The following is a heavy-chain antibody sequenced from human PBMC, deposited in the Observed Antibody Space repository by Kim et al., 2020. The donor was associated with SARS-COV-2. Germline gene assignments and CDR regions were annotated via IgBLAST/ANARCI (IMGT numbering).Heavy chain of an antibody. V-gene: IGHV5-51*01. CDR1: GYSFTSYW. CDR2: IYPGDSDT. J-gene: IGHJ6*02. CDR3: AIPLVVGAKHGGMDV. D-gene: IGHD1-26*01. Sequence: GESLKISCKGSGYSFTSYWIGWVRQMPGKGLEWMGIIYPGDSDTRYSPSFQGQVTISADKSISTAYLQWSSLKASDTAMYYCAIPLVVGAKHGGMDVWGQGTTVTVSS.